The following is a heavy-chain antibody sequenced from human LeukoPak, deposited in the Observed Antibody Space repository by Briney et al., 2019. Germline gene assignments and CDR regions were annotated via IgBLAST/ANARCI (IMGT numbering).Heavy chain of an antibody. D-gene: IGHD2-2*02. CDR2: ISYDGSNK. Sequence: GGSLRLSCAASGFTFSSYGMHWVRQAPGKGLEWVAVISYDGSNKYYADSVKGRFTISRDNSENTLYLQMNSLRAEDTAVYYCAKGAALAAIIDYWGQGTLVTVSS. CDR3: AKGAALAAIIDY. J-gene: IGHJ4*02. V-gene: IGHV3-30*18. CDR1: GFTFSSYG.